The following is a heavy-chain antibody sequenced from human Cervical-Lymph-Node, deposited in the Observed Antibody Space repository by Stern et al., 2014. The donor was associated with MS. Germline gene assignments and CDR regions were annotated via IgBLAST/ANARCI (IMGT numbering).Heavy chain of an antibody. CDR2: IRTYNGNT. V-gene: IGHV1-18*01. CDR1: GYTFTSYG. CDR3: ARDIYCSGGTCYFEFFDY. D-gene: IGHD2-15*01. J-gene: IGHJ4*02. Sequence: MQLVESGAEVKKPGASVKVSCRASGYTFTSYGISWVRQAPGQGLEWMGWIRTYNGNTNYAQKFQGRVTMTTDTSTSTAYMELRSLISDDTAVYYCARDIYCSGGTCYFEFFDYWGQGTLVAVS.